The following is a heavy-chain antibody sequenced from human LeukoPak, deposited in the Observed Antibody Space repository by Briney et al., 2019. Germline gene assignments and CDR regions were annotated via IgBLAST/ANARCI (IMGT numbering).Heavy chain of an antibody. CDR3: ARYCSSTTCYDY. D-gene: IGHD2-2*01. CDR2: ISSSSSYT. J-gene: IGHJ4*02. V-gene: IGHV3-11*03. Sequence: GGFPRLSCAASGFTFSDYYMSWDRQAPGKGLEWVSYISSSSSYTNYADSVKGRFTISRDNAKNSLYLQMNSLRAEDTAVYYCARYCSSTTCYDYWGQGTLVTVSS. CDR1: GFTFSDYY.